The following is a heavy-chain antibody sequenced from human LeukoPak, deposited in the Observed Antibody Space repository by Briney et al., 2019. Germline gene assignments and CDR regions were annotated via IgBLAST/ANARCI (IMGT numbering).Heavy chain of an antibody. J-gene: IGHJ3*02. CDR3: ASEGYCSGGSCATYDDAFDI. V-gene: IGHV1-69*05. Sequence: ASVKVSCKASGGTFSSYAISWVRQAPGQGLEWMGGIIPIFGTANYAQKFQGRVTITTDESTSTAYMELSSLRSEDTAVYYCASEGYCSGGSCATYDDAFDIWGQGTMVTVSS. CDR2: IIPIFGTA. D-gene: IGHD2-15*01. CDR1: GGTFSSYA.